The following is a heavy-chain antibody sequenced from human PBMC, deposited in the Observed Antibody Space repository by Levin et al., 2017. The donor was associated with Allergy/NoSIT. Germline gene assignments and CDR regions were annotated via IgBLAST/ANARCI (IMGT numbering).Heavy chain of an antibody. CDR2: ISNDGSKM. D-gene: IGHD6-13*01. CDR1: GLTFSNYG. V-gene: IGHV3-33*01. Sequence: SGGSLRLSCAASGLTFSNYGVHWVRQAPGKGLEWVAYISNDGSKMFYGDSVKGRFTMSRDNSKNTMYLQMNSLKGEDTAVYICARDGTIGAATEGWFDAWGQGTLVTVSS. J-gene: IGHJ5*02. CDR3: ARDGTIGAATEGWFDA.